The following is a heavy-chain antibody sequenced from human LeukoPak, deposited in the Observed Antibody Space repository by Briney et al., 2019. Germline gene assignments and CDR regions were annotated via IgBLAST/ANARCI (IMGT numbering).Heavy chain of an antibody. CDR1: GGSFSDYY. J-gene: IGHJ6*03. CDR3: ARESGSYSSYYYYYMDV. Sequence: SETLSLTCAVYGGSFSDYYWSWIRQSPGRGLEWIGEINHSGSTNYNPSLKSRVTISVDTSKNQFSLKLSSVTAADTAVYYCARESGSYSSYYYYYMDVWGKGTTVTVSS. CDR2: INHSGST. V-gene: IGHV4-34*01. D-gene: IGHD1-26*01.